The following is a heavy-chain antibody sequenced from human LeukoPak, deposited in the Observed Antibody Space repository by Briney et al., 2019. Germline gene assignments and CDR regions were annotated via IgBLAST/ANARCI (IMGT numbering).Heavy chain of an antibody. CDR1: GITLSNYG. Sequence: GGSLRLSCAVSGITLSNYGMSWVRQAPGKGLEWVAGISDSGGSTKYADSVKGRFTISRDNPKNTLSLQMNSLRADDTAVYFCAKRGVVIRVFLVGFHKEAYYFESWGQGALVTVSS. V-gene: IGHV3-23*01. CDR3: AKRGVVIRVFLVGFHKEAYYFES. J-gene: IGHJ4*02. CDR2: ISDSGGST. D-gene: IGHD3/OR15-3a*01.